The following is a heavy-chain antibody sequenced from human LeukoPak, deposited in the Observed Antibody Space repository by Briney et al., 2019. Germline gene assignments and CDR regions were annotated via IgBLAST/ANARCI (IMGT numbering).Heavy chain of an antibody. CDR2: ISYSGNT. J-gene: IGHJ2*01. V-gene: IGHV4-59*01. D-gene: IGHD3-22*01. CDR3: ARGDDSGAHYPSRFDL. CDR1: GDSITSYS. Sequence: SETLSLTCTVSGDSITSYSRSWIRQSPGEGLEWIGDISYSGNTNSNPSLKHRATMSLDTSKNHFSLKLISVTAADTAVYYCARGDDSGAHYPSRFDLWGRGTLVTVSS.